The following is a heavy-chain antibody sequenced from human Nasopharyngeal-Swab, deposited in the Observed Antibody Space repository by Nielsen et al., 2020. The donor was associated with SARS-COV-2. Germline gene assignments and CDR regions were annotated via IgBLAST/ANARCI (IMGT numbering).Heavy chain of an antibody. Sequence: GESLKISCAASGFTFDDYGMSWVRQAPGKGLEWVSGINWNGGSTGYADSVKGRFTISRDNAKNSLYLQMNSLRAEDTALYHCARSGSGYARGWFDPWGQGTRVTSPQ. CDR2: INWNGGST. CDR1: GFTFDDYG. V-gene: IGHV3-20*01. J-gene: IGHJ5*02. D-gene: IGHD5-12*01. CDR3: ARSGSGYARGWFDP.